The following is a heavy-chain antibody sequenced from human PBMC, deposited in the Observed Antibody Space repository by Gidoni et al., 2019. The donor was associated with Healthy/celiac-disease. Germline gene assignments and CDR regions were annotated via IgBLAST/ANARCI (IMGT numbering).Heavy chain of an antibody. CDR1: GVSIRSSSYY. Sequence: QLQLQESGPGLVKPSETLSLTCTVSGVSIRSSSYYWGWIRQPPGKGLEWIGSIYYSGSTYYNPSLKSRVTISVDTSKNQFSLKLSSVTAADTAVYYCARQHPSWGYFDYWGQGTLVTVSS. J-gene: IGHJ4*02. V-gene: IGHV4-39*01. D-gene: IGHD1-26*01. CDR3: ARQHPSWGYFDY. CDR2: IYYSGST.